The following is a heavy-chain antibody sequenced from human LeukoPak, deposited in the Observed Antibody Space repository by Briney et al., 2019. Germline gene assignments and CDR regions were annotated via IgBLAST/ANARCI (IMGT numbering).Heavy chain of an antibody. V-gene: IGHV4-31*03. J-gene: IGHJ4*02. D-gene: IGHD6-19*01. CDR3: ARLSGGWYGGFDY. Sequence: PSQTVSLTCTVSGSSISSGGYYWSWIRQHPGKGLELIGYIYYSGSTYYNPSLKSRVTISVDTSKNQFSLKLSSVTAADTAVYYCARLSGGWYGGFDYWGQGTLVTVSS. CDR1: GSSISSGGYY. CDR2: IYYSGST.